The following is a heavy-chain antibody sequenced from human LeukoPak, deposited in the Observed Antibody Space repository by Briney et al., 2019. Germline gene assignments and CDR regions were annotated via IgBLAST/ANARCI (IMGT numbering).Heavy chain of an antibody. CDR3: AREHSWCDFDY. CDR2: IYYSGGT. Sequence: PSQTLSLTCTVSGGSISSVGYYWSWIRQHPGKGLEWIGYIYYSGGTYYNPSLKSRVTISVDTSKNQFSLKLSSVSAADTAVYYCAREHSWCDFDYWGQGTLVTVSS. CDR1: GGSISSVGYY. D-gene: IGHD6-13*01. V-gene: IGHV4-31*03. J-gene: IGHJ4*02.